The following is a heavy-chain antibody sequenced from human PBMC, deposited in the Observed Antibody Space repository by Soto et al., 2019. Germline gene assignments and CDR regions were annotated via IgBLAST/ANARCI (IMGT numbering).Heavy chain of an antibody. CDR3: AAHHYSSSLYHGRFDP. V-gene: IGHV1-69*02. CDR2: IIPILGIA. Sequence: SVKVSCKASGGTFSSYTISWVRQAPGQGLEWMGRIIPILGIANYAQKFQGRVTITADKSTSTAYMELSSLRSEDTAVYYCAAHHYSSSLYHGRFDPWGQGTLVTVSS. D-gene: IGHD6-13*01. CDR1: GGTFSSYT. J-gene: IGHJ5*02.